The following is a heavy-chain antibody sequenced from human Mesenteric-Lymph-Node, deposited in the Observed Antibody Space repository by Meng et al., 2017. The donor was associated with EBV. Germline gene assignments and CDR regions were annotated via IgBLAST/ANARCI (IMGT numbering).Heavy chain of an antibody. J-gene: IGHJ4*02. V-gene: IGHV1-18*01. CDR2: ISPYDTNP. D-gene: IGHD2-21*01. CDR1: GYTFSSYG. CDR3: ARTTDYHGDGYSFFFEY. Sequence: QIQLLPPGSEVKRPGASVKVSCRASGYTFSSYGISWVRQAPGQGLEWMGWISPYDTNPNYSQKFQDRVTKTTDTSTNTVNMELRSLTSDDTALYFCARTTDYHGDGYSFFFEYWGQGTLVTVSS.